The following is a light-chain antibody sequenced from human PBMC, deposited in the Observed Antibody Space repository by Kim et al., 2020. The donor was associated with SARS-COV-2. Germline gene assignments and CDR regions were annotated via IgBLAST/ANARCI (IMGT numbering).Light chain of an antibody. J-gene: IGKJ4*01. CDR1: QSVRSS. CDR2: DAS. Sequence: EIVTTQSPATLSVSPGERATLSCMASQSVRSSLAWYQQKPGQAPRLLIYDASIRATGVPARFTGSGSGTEFTLTISSLQSEDFAVYFCQQYYTWSALTFGGGTKVDIK. CDR3: QQYYTWSALT. V-gene: IGKV3D-15*01.